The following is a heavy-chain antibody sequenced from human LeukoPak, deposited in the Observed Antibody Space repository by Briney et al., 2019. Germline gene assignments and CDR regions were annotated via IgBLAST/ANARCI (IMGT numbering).Heavy chain of an antibody. CDR2: IIPIFGTA. J-gene: IGHJ4*02. D-gene: IGHD6-19*01. V-gene: IGHV1-69*13. CDR3: ARAQSEVAVAGAMNNLDY. CDR1: GGTFTSYA. Sequence: GASVKVSCKASGGTFTSYAISWVRQAPGQGLEWMGGIIPIFGTANYAQKFQGRVTITADESTSTAYMELSSLRSEDTAVYYCARAQSEVAVAGAMNNLDYWGQGTLVTVSS.